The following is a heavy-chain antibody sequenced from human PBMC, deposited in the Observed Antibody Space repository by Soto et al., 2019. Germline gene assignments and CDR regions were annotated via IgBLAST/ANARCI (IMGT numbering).Heavy chain of an antibody. CDR2: IYHTGST. V-gene: IGHV4-4*02. Sequence: QVQLQESGPGLVKLSETLYLTCAVSGDSINTNNWWSWVRQPPGRGLEWIGEIYHTGSTNYNPSLKSRVTISADRAKNQLSLRLISVTAADTAVYFCARDTHWGLGDWGQGTLVIVSS. CDR1: GDSINTNNW. D-gene: IGHD7-27*01. CDR3: ARDTHWGLGD. J-gene: IGHJ4*02.